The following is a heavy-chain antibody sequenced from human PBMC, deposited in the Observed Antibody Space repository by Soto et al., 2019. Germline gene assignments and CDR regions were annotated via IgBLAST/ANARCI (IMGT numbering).Heavy chain of an antibody. Sequence: QVQLVESGGGVVQPGRSLRLSCAASGFTFSSYGMHWVRQAPGKGLEWVAVISYDGSNKYYADSVKGRFTISRDNSKNTLYLQMNSLRAEDTAVYYCAKDSVGYCGGDCYGFDYWGQGTLVTVSS. CDR2: ISYDGSNK. CDR3: AKDSVGYCGGDCYGFDY. J-gene: IGHJ4*02. V-gene: IGHV3-30*18. D-gene: IGHD2-21*02. CDR1: GFTFSSYG.